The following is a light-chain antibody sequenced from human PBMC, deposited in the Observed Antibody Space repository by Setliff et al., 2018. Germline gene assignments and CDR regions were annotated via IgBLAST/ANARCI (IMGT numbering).Light chain of an antibody. J-gene: IGLJ2*01. CDR3: GTWDSSLSAGV. V-gene: IGLV1-51*01. CDR2: DNN. Sequence: VLTQPPSVSAAPGQKVTISCSGSSSNIGNNYVSWYQQLPGTAPKLLIYDNNKRPSGIPDRFSGSKSGTSATLGITGLQTGDEADYYCGTWDSSLSAGVFGGGTK. CDR1: SSNIGNNY.